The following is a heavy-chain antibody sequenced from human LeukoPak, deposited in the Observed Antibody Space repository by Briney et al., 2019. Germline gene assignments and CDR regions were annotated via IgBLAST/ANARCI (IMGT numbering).Heavy chain of an antibody. D-gene: IGHD6-13*01. CDR2: ISGSGSFI. Sequence: GGSLRLSCAASGFTFSGHSMNWVRQAPGKGLEWVSSISGSGSFIYYADSVKGRFTISRDNAKKSLYLQLNSLRVEDTAVYYCARELARSSGWFRVTFDIWGQGTMVTVSS. CDR1: GFTFSGHS. J-gene: IGHJ3*02. V-gene: IGHV3-21*01. CDR3: ARELARSSGWFRVTFDI.